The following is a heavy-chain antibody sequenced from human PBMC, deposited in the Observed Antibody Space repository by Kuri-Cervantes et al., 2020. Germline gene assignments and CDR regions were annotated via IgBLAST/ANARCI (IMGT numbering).Heavy chain of an antibody. CDR1: GFTFDDYA. CDR2: IGTAGDT. Sequence: GESLKISCAASGFTFDDYAMHWVRQATGKGLEWVSAIGTAGDTYYPGSVKGRFTISRDNSKNTLYLQMNSLRAEDTAVYYCARGWNYDILTGYDVYYYYGMDVWGQGTTVTVSS. J-gene: IGHJ6*02. CDR3: ARGWNYDILTGYDVYYYYGMDV. V-gene: IGHV3-13*01. D-gene: IGHD3-9*01.